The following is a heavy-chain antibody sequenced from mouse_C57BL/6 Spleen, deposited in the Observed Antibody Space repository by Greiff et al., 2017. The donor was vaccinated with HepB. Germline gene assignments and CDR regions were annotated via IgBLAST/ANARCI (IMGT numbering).Heavy chain of an antibody. CDR2: IRSKSNNYAT. CDR1: GFSFNTYA. CDR3: VRTKGYAMDY. V-gene: IGHV10-1*01. J-gene: IGHJ4*01. Sequence: EVQVVESGGGLVQPKGSLKLSCAASGFSFNTYAMNWVRQAPGKGLEWVARIRSKSNNYATYYADSVKDRFTISRDDSESMLYLQMNNLKTEDTAMYYCVRTKGYAMDYWGQGTSVTVSS.